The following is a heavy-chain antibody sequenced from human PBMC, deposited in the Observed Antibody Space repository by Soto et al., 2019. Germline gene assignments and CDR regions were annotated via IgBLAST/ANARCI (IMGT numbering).Heavy chain of an antibody. J-gene: IGHJ4*02. CDR2: INAGNGNT. D-gene: IGHD4-17*01. V-gene: IGHV1-3*05. CDR1: GYTFTSYA. Sequence: QVQLVQSGAEEKKPGASVKDSCKASGYTFTSYAMHWVRQAPGQRLEWMGWINAGNGNTKYSQKFQGRVTITRDTSASTAYMELSSLRSEDTAVYYCARERGPTVTTFDYWGQGTLVTVSS. CDR3: ARERGPTVTTFDY.